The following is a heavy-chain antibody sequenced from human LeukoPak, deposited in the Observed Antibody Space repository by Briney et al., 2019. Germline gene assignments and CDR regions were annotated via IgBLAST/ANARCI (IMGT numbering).Heavy chain of an antibody. V-gene: IGHV1-2*02. J-gene: IGHJ4*02. CDR3: ARDPSTSYYFDC. CDR2: ISPNSGGT. D-gene: IGHD6-6*01. Sequence: ASVKVSCKASGYTFTGYHIHWVRQAPGQGLEWMGWISPNSGGTKYSQKFRGRVTMTRDTSISTAYMELSRLTSDDTAVYSCARDPSTSYYFDCWGQGTLVTVSS. CDR1: GYTFTGYH.